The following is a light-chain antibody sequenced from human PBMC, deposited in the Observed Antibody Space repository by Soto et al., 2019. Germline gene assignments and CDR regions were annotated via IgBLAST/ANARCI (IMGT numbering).Light chain of an antibody. J-gene: IGKJ2*01. CDR1: QSVNNY. Sequence: EIMMTQSPGTLSLSPGERATLSCRASQSVNNYLAWFQQKPGQAPRLLIYDASKRATGIPSRFSGSGSGTDFTLTIASLEPEDFAVYYCQQYDSSPYTFGQGTKVDI. V-gene: IGKV3-11*01. CDR2: DAS. CDR3: QQYDSSPYT.